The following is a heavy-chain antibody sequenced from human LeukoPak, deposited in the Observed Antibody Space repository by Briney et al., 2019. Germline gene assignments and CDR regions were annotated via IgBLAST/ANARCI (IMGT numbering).Heavy chain of an antibody. CDR3: ARAPRTGAWDMITFGGVIVHGDAFDF. J-gene: IGHJ3*01. Sequence: SETLSLTCAVSGGSLISTTYYWGWIRQPPGKGLEWIGSNYSRSTYYNPSLKSRVAVSVDMSKNQFSLQLSSVTAADTAVYYCARAPRTGAWDMITFGGVIVHGDAFDFWGQGTMVTVSS. V-gene: IGHV4-39*07. D-gene: IGHD3-16*02. CDR1: GGSLISTTYY. CDR2: NYSRST.